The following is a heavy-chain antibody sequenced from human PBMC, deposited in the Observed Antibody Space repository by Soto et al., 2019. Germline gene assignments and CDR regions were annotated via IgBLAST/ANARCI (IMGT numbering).Heavy chain of an antibody. V-gene: IGHV2-5*02. CDR3: AHVGGLEQWLYRLDH. CDR1: GFSLTTTGVG. J-gene: IGHJ4*02. CDR2: NYWDDDK. Sequence: QITLKESGPSLVKPTQTLTLTCTFSGFSLTTTGVGVVWNRQPPGKALEWLALNYWDDDKHYSPSLRSRLTVTKDTTKNQVVLTLTNVAPADTGTCFCAHVGGLEQWLYRLDHWGQGTLVTVSS. D-gene: IGHD6-19*01.